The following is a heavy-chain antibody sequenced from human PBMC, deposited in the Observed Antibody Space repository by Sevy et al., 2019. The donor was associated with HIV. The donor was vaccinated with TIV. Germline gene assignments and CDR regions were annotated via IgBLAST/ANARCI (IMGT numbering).Heavy chain of an antibody. V-gene: IGHV3-11*01. CDR3: ATYIYDSSGLDY. J-gene: IGHJ4*02. D-gene: IGHD3-22*01. CDR2: ISSSGSSM. CDR1: GFTGFTFGDLY. Sequence: GGSLRLSCAASGFTGFTFGDLYMSWIRQAPGKGLEWVLYISSSGSSMYYADSVKGRFTISRDNAKNSLYLQMNSLRAEDTAFYYCATYIYDSSGLDYWGQGTLVTVSS.